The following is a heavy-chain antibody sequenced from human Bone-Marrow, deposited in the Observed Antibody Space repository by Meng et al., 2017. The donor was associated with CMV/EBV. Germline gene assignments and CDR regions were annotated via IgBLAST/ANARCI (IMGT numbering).Heavy chain of an antibody. V-gene: IGHV1-69*02. J-gene: IGHJ4*02. D-gene: IGHD2-2*01. CDR1: GGILSSCT. Sequence: SVKVSCKASGGILSSCTITWVRQAPGQGLEWMGRIIPLFGMTTYAQKFQGRATITADKSTSTAYMELSSLRSEDTAVYYCAVDTVVIPDPIRNWGQGSLVTVSS. CDR3: AVDTVVIPDPIRN. CDR2: IIPLFGMT.